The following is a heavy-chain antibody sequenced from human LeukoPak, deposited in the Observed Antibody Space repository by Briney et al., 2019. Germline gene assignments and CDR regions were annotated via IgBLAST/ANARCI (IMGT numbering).Heavy chain of an antibody. V-gene: IGHV3-23*01. CDR2: ISGSGGST. Sequence: PGGSLRLSCAASGFTFSSYWMHWVRQAPGKGLEWVSAISGSGGSTYYADSVKGRFTISRDNSKNTLYLQMNSLRAEDTAVYYCAKGRRAVAGPADYWGQGTLVTVSS. CDR3: AKGRRAVAGPADY. D-gene: IGHD6-19*01. CDR1: GFTFSSYW. J-gene: IGHJ4*02.